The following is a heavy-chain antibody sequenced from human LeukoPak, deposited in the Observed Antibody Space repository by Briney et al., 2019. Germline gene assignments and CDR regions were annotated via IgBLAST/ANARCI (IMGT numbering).Heavy chain of an antibody. J-gene: IGHJ5*02. D-gene: IGHD6-13*01. CDR3: ARGYSSSWYPNWFDP. CDR1: GGSISSYY. Sequence: SETLPLTCTVSGGSISSYYWSWIRQPPGKGLEWIGYIYYSGSTNYNPSLKSRVTISVDTSKNQFSQKLRSVTAADTAVYYCARGYSSSWYPNWFDPWGQGTLVTVSS. V-gene: IGHV4-59*01. CDR2: IYYSGST.